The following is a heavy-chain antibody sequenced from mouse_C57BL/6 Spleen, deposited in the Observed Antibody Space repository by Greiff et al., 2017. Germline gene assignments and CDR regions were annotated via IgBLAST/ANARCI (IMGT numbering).Heavy chain of an antibody. CDR1: GYTFTSYW. CDR3: ARGEGYDYDGAFAY. D-gene: IGHD2-4*01. V-gene: IGHV1-64*01. CDR2: IQPNSGST. Sequence: VQLQQPGAELVKPGASVKLSCKASGYTFTSYWMHWVKQRPGQGLEWIGMIQPNSGSTNYNEKFKSKATLTVDKSSSTAYMQLSILTSEDSAVYYCARGEGYDYDGAFAYWGQGTLVTVSA. J-gene: IGHJ3*01.